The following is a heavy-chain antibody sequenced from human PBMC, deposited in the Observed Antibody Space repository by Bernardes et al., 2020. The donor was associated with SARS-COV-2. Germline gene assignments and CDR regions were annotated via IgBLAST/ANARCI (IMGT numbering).Heavy chain of an antibody. J-gene: IGHJ4*02. CDR1: GFTVRSTY. CDR3: ARVILTGYFEGYYFDY. D-gene: IGHD3-9*01. CDR2: IYSGGST. Sequence: GGSLRLSCAASGFTVRSTYMSWVRQAPGPGLEWVSVIYSGGSTYYADSVKGRFTISRDNSKNTLYLQMNSLRAEDTAVYYCARVILTGYFEGYYFDYWGQGTLVTVSS. V-gene: IGHV3-53*01.